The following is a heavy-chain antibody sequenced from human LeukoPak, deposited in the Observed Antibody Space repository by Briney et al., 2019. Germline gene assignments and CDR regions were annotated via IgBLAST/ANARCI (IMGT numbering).Heavy chain of an antibody. CDR3: ARDRVRGNSNPFFDY. CDR2: IYYSGTT. D-gene: IGHD4-11*01. J-gene: IGHJ4*02. CDR1: GGSVSSGTYY. V-gene: IGHV4-61*01. Sequence: SGTLSLTCTVSGGSVSSGTYYWSWIRQPPGTGLEWIGYIYYSGTTNYNPSLKSRVTISVDTSKNQFSLKLSSVTAADTAVYYCARDRVRGNSNPFFDYWGQGTLVTVSS.